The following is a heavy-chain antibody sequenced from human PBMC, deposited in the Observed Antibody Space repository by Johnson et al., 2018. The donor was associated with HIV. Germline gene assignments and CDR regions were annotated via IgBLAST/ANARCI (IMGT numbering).Heavy chain of an antibody. CDR3: ARDSYDISGQQHDAFDI. V-gene: IGHV3-11*04. J-gene: IGHJ3*02. CDR1: GFMFSDYY. CDR2: ISSSGSTT. D-gene: IGHD3-22*01. Sequence: QVQLVESGGGLVKPGGSLRLSCVASGFMFSDYYMGWVRQAPGKGLEWISYISSSGSTTYYADSVKGRFTVSRDNAKNSLYLQMNSLRAEDTAVYYCARDSYDISGQQHDAFDIWGQGTMVTVSS.